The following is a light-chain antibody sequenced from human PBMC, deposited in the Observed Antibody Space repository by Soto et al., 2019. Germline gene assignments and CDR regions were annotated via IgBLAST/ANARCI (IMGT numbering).Light chain of an antibody. J-gene: IGKJ1*01. CDR2: GAS. Sequence: EIVMTQSPATLSVSPGARATLSCRASQSVSSNLAWYQQKPGQATRLLIYGASTRATGIPATFSVSWSRAEFTLTISSLQSEDFAVYNCQQYNNWPPWTFGQGTKVDIK. CDR1: QSVSSN. V-gene: IGKV3-15*01. CDR3: QQYNNWPPWT.